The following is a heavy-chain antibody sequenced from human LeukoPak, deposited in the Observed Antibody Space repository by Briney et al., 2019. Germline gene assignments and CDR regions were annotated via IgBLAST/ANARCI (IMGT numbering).Heavy chain of an antibody. CDR2: LNAYNDNT. CDR3: ARAAGYCSGGSCYYYYYYMDV. V-gene: IGHV1-18*01. D-gene: IGHD2-15*01. J-gene: IGHJ6*03. CDR1: GYTFTSNV. Sequence: ASVKDSCKASGYTFTSNVISWVRPAPRQGLEWMRRLNAYNDNTNYAQKLQGRVTMTTDTSTSTAYMELRSLRSDDTAVYYCARAAGYCSGGSCYYYYYYMDVWGKGTTVTVSS.